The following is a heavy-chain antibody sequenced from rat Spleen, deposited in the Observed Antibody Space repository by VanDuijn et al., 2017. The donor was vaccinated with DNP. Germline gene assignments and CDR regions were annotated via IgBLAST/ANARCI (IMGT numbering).Heavy chain of an antibody. Sequence: EVQLVESGGGLVQPGRSLKLSCAASGFTFSDYAMAWVRQAPKKGLEWVATIIYDGSSTYYRDSVKGRFTISRDNAKSTLYLQMDSLRSEETATYYCARHETFAGIPTEFDWGQGVMVTVSS. CDR3: ARHETFAGIPTEFD. J-gene: IGHJ2*01. CDR2: IIYDGSST. V-gene: IGHV5-17*01. CDR1: GFTFSDYA. D-gene: IGHD1-4*01.